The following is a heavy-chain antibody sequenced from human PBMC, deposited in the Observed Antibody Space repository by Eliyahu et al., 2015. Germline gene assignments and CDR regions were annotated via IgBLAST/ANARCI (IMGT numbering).Heavy chain of an antibody. Sequence: QVQLQXSGPGLVKSSETLSLTXXVSGGSISGYXWSWIRQPPGKGLEWIGYIYNSGSTNYNPXLKSRVTISIDTSKXQFSLKLSSVTAADTAMYYCARARTGKFSGSSPSYFDYWGQGTLVTVSS. D-gene: IGHD1-26*01. V-gene: IGHV4-59*01. J-gene: IGHJ4*02. CDR2: IYNSGST. CDR3: ARARTGKFSGSSPSYFDY. CDR1: GGSISGYX.